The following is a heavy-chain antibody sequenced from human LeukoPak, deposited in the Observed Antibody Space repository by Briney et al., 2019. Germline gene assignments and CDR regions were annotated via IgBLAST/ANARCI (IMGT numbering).Heavy chain of an antibody. J-gene: IGHJ4*02. CDR2: INTNNGNT. CDR1: GYTFANYG. Sequence: ASVKVSCKTSGYTFANYGISWVRQAPGQGLEWMGWINTNNGNTNYAQILQGRVTMTTDASTSTAYMELRSLRSDDTAVYYCARESIWDNWVDYWGQGTLVTVSS. V-gene: IGHV1-18*01. CDR3: ARESIWDNWVDY. D-gene: IGHD1-1*01.